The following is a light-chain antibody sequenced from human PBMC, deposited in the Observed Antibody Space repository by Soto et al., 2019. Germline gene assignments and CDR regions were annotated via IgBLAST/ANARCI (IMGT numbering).Light chain of an antibody. J-gene: IGKJ1*01. CDR2: GAS. V-gene: IGKV3-20*01. CDR1: QSVSSY. Sequence: EIVLTQSPATLSLSPGERATLSCRASQSVSSYLAWYQQKPGQAPRLFIYGASSRATGIPDRFSGTGSGTDFTLTISSLEPEDSAVYYCQQYGSSPRTFGQGTKVDIK. CDR3: QQYGSSPRT.